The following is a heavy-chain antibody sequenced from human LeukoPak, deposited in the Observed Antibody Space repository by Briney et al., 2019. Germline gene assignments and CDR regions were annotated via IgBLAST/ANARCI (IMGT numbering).Heavy chain of an antibody. CDR1: GFTFSNAW. CDR3: ARDDPDFGTGDDAFDI. J-gene: IGHJ3*02. D-gene: IGHD3-10*01. Sequence: PGGSLRLSCAASGFTFSNAWMSWVRQAPGKGLEWVGRIKSKTDGGTTDYAAPVKGRFTISRDNSKNTLYLQMDSLRPEDTAVYYCARDDPDFGTGDDAFDIWGQGTMVTVSS. V-gene: IGHV3-15*01. CDR2: IKSKTDGGTT.